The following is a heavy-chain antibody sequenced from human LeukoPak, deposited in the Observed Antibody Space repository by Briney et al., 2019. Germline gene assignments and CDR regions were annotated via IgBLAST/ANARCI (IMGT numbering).Heavy chain of an antibody. CDR3: ARDYSSSFNFDY. CDR1: GYTFTSYT. CDR2: INAGNGNT. J-gene: IGHJ4*02. V-gene: IGHV1-3*01. D-gene: IGHD6-13*01. Sequence: ASVKVSCTASGYTFTSYTMHWVRQAPGQRLEWMGWINAGNGNTKCSQKFQGRVTITRDTSASTAYMELSSLRSEDTAVYYCARDYSSSFNFDYWGQGTLVTVSS.